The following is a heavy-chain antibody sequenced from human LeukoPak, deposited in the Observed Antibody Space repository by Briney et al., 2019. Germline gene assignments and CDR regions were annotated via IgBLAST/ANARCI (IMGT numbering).Heavy chain of an antibody. CDR3: ARQPPQYYGMDV. J-gene: IGHJ6*02. Sequence: PSETLSLPCTVSGRSFSNYYWSWIRQPAGKGLEWIGRIYTSGSTNYNPSVKSRVNMSVDTSNDQFSLKLTSVTAADTAVYYCARQPPQYYGMDVWGQGTTVTVSS. CDR2: IYTSGST. D-gene: IGHD1-14*01. V-gene: IGHV4-4*07. CDR1: GRSFSNYY.